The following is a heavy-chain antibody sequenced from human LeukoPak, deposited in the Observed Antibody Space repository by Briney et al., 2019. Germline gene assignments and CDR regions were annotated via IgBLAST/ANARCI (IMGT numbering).Heavy chain of an antibody. J-gene: IGHJ4*02. D-gene: IGHD1-1*01. Sequence: PSETLSLTCTVSGGSLSGFFWSWIRQPPGKGLEWIGYVYNSGSTDYNPSLRSRVTISEDRSNNQFSLKLNFVTAADTAVYYCARASPNWNPPDYWGQGTLLTVSS. CDR1: GGSLSGFF. V-gene: IGHV4-59*08. CDR2: VYNSGST. CDR3: ARASPNWNPPDY.